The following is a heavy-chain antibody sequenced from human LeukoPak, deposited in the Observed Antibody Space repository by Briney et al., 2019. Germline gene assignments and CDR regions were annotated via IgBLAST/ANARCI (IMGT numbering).Heavy chain of an antibody. J-gene: IGHJ4*02. D-gene: IGHD3-22*01. CDR1: GFTFSSYG. CDR3: ARENYYDSSGYYLALDY. Sequence: GGSLRLSCAASGFTFSSYGMHWVRQAPGKGLEWVAVIWYDGSNKYYADSVKGRFTISRDNSKNTLYLQMNSLRAEDTAVYYCARENYYDSSGYYLALDYWGQETLVTVSS. CDR2: IWYDGSNK. V-gene: IGHV3-33*01.